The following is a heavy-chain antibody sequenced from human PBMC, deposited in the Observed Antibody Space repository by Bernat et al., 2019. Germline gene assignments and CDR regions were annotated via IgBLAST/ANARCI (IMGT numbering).Heavy chain of an antibody. D-gene: IGHD5-18*01. CDR3: ARDDGGSTAMVPALFDY. V-gene: IGHV3-30-3*01. Sequence: QVQLVESGGGVVQPGRSLRLSCAASGFTFSSYAMHWVRQAPGKGLEWVAVISYDGSNKYYADSVKGRFTISRDNSTNTLYLQMNSLRAEDMAVYYCARDDGGSTAMVPALFDYWGQGTLVTVSS. J-gene: IGHJ4*02. CDR2: ISYDGSNK. CDR1: GFTFSSYA.